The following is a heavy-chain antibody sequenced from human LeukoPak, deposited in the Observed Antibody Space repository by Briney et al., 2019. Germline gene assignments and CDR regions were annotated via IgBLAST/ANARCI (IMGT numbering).Heavy chain of an antibody. CDR2: ISSSSSYT. CDR1: GFTFSDYY. CDR3: ARDSSSWYGVDY. V-gene: IGHV3-11*06. J-gene: IGHJ4*02. D-gene: IGHD6-13*01. Sequence: GRSLRLSCAASGFTFSDYYMSWIRQAPGKWLEWVSYISSSSSYTNYADSVKGRFTISRDNAKNSLYLQMNSLRTEDTAVYYCARDSSSWYGVDYWGQGTLVTVSS.